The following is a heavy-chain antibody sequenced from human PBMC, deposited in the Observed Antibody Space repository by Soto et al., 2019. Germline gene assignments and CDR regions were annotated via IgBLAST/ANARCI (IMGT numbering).Heavy chain of an antibody. V-gene: IGHV3-30-3*01. D-gene: IGHD4-17*01. CDR3: AREKGLRNYGMDV. Sequence: GGSLRLSCAASGFTFSSYAMHWVRQAPGKGLEWVAVISYDGSNKYYADSVKGRFTISRDNSKNTLYLQMNSLRAEDTAVYYCAREKGLRNYGMDVWGQGTTVTVSS. CDR1: GFTFSSYA. CDR2: ISYDGSNK. J-gene: IGHJ6*02.